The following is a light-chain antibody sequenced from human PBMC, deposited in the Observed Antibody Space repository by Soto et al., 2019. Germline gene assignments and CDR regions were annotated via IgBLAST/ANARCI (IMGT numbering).Light chain of an antibody. J-gene: IGKJ1*01. CDR2: DAS. CDR1: QSVSSY. CDR3: QQYNNWPRT. V-gene: IGKV3-11*01. Sequence: IVLTQSPSTLSLSPGERATLSCRASQSVSSYLAWYQQKPGQAPRLLIYDASNRATGIPARFSGSGSGTEFTLTISSLQSEDFAVYYCQQYNNWPRTSGQGTKVDIK.